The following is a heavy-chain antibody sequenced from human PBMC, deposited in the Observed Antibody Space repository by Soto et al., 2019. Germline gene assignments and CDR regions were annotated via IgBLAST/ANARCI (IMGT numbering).Heavy chain of an antibody. CDR3: ARPPLPGYSIHFNS. D-gene: IGHD2-15*01. CDR1: GYIFIDYW. J-gene: IGHJ4*02. Sequence: PWESLKISCKASGYIFIDYWIGWVRQMPGKGLEWMGIVYPRDSDTRYSPSFQGQVTISADRSTGTAFPQWRSLKASDTALYYCARPPLPGYSIHFNSWGQGTLVTVSS. V-gene: IGHV5-51*01. CDR2: VYPRDSDT.